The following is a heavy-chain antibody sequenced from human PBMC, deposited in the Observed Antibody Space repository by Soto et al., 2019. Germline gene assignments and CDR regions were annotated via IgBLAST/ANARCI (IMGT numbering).Heavy chain of an antibody. CDR3: AHEEAASFDY. CDR1: GFTFINYA. V-gene: IGHV3-23*01. D-gene: IGHD2-15*01. J-gene: IGHJ4*02. CDR2: ISGSGDNT. Sequence: EVQLLESGGGLIEPGGSLRLSCTASGFTFINYAMSWVRQAPGKGLEWVSGISGSGDNTYYADSVKGRFTISRDNSKNTLYLQMNSLRAEDTAVYFCAHEEAASFDYWGQGTLVAVSS.